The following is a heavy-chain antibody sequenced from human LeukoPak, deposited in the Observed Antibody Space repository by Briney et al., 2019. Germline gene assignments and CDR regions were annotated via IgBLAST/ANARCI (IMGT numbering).Heavy chain of an antibody. CDR2: IYYSGST. Sequence: PSETLSLTCTVSGGSISSYYWSWIRQPPGKGLEWIGYIYYSGSTNYNPSLKSRVTISVDTSKNQFSLKLSSVTAADTAVYYCARAVYPNMVSLDYWGQGTLVTVSS. D-gene: IGHD3-10*01. J-gene: IGHJ4*02. CDR3: ARAVYPNMVSLDY. CDR1: GGSISSYY. V-gene: IGHV4-59*08.